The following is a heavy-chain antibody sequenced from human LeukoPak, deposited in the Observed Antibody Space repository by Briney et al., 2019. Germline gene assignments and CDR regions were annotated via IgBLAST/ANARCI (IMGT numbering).Heavy chain of an antibody. J-gene: IGHJ4*02. CDR1: GFTFSSHG. CDR3: AKDDDWLRFEH. V-gene: IGHV3-23*01. CDR2: ISGSGGKT. D-gene: IGHD5-12*01. Sequence: GGTLRLSCAASGFTFSSHGMNWVRQAPGKGLEWVSGISGSGGKTYYADSVKGRFTISRDNSNHMLYLQMNSLIAEDTAIYYCAKDDDWLRFEHWGRGTPVSVSS.